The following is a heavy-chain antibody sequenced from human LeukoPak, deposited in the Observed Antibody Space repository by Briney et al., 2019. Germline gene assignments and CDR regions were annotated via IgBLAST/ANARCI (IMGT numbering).Heavy chain of an antibody. CDR1: GFTVSSNY. Sequence: GGSLRLSCAASGFTVSSNYMSWVRQAPGEGLEWVSVIYSGGSTYYADSVKGRFTISRDNSKNTLYLQMNSLRAEDTAVYYCARHESAVLRYFDRSLPWGQGTLVTVSS. D-gene: IGHD3-9*01. V-gene: IGHV3-66*04. CDR2: IYSGGST. CDR3: ARHESAVLRYFDRSLP. J-gene: IGHJ5*02.